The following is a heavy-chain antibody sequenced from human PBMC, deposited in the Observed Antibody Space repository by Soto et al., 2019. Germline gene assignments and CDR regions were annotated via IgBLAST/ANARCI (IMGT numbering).Heavy chain of an antibody. Sequence: SETLSLTCAVYGGSFSGYDWSWIRQPPGKGLEWIGEINHSGSTNYNPSLKSRVTISVDTSKNQFSLKLSSVTAADTAVFYCATDRYCSGGSCYEDGFDYWGQGPLVTVSS. CDR3: ATDRYCSGGSCYEDGFDY. D-gene: IGHD2-15*01. CDR2: INHSGST. J-gene: IGHJ4*02. CDR1: GGSFSGYD. V-gene: IGHV4-34*01.